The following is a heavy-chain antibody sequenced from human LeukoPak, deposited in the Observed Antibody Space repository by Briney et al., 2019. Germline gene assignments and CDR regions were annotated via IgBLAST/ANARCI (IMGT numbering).Heavy chain of an antibody. CDR2: IYYSGST. CDR1: GGSFSSGSYY. CDR3: ARGDFYRLDS. V-gene: IGHV4-61*01. D-gene: IGHD2/OR15-2a*01. J-gene: IGHJ4*02. Sequence: SETLSLTCTVSGGSFSSGSYYWSWIRQPPGKGLEWIGYIYYSGSTNYNPSLKSRVTISVDTSKNQFSLKLSSVTAADTAIYYCARGDFYRLDSWGQGALVTVSS.